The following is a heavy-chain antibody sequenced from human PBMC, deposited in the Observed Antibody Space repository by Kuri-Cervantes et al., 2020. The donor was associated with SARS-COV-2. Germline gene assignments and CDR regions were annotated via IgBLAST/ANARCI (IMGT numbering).Heavy chain of an antibody. D-gene: IGHD5-24*01. CDR1: GFTFSSYG. Sequence: GGSLRLSCAASGFTFSSYGMPWVRQAPGKALEWVAVISYDGSNKYYADSVKGRFTISRDNAKNSLYLQMNSLRAEVTAVYYCARDHTKRGPINAYFDYWGQGTLVTVSS. V-gene: IGHV3-30*12. CDR2: ISYDGSNK. J-gene: IGHJ4*02. CDR3: ARDHTKRGPINAYFDY.